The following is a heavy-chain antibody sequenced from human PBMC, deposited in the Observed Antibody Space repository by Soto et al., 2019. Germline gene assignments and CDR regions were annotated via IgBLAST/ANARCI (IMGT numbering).Heavy chain of an antibody. J-gene: IGHJ4*02. CDR3: TRDPPSMEVRRDFEH. D-gene: IGHD6-6*01. CDR2: ISSVSKYK. CDR1: GFTFSSYA. V-gene: IGHV3-21*01. Sequence: PGGSLRLSCVGSGFTFSSYAMNWFRQAPGKGLEWVSSISSVSKYKRYADSVKGRFTISRDNANNSLYLQMDSLTAEDTAVYYCTRDPPSMEVRRDFEHWGQGTLVTVSS.